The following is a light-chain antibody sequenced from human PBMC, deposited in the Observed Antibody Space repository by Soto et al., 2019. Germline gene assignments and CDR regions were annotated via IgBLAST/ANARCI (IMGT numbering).Light chain of an antibody. CDR2: GAS. CDR1: QGIGNY. CDR3: QRYNSAPLN. V-gene: IGKV1-27*01. J-gene: IGKJ4*01. Sequence: IPMTQSPSSLSASVGDRVTITCRASQGIGNYLAWYQQKPGKVPKLLIFGASTLQSGVPSRFSGSGSGTDFTLTISSLQPEDVATSYCQRYNSAPLNFGGGTKVELK.